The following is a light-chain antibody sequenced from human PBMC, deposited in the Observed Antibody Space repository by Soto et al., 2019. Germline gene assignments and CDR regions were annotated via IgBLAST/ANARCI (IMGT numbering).Light chain of an antibody. J-gene: IGKJ1*01. V-gene: IGKV1-5*01. Sequence: DIQLTQSPTTLSASVGDRVTITCRASQSIRYYLAWYQQMPGKAPKLLIYGASSLQSGVPSRFSGSGSGTEFTLTISSLQPDDFATYFCQQHNSYSQTFGQGTKVEIK. CDR2: GAS. CDR3: QQHNSYSQT. CDR1: QSIRYY.